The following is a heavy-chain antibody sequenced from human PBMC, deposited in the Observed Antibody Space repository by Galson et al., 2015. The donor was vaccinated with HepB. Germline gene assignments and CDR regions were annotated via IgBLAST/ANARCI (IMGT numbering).Heavy chain of an antibody. CDR3: AAVKWNYGVADGTWFDP. D-gene: IGHD1-7*01. CDR1: GHSFTTYG. V-gene: IGHV1-18*04. CDR2: ISADKGHT. Sequence: SGAEVKKPGASVKVSCKAYGHSFTTYGFTWVRQAPGQGLEWMGWISADKGHTDYAQKIQGRVTMTKNTSTTTAYMELRNLRSDDTAVYYCAAVKWNYGVADGTWFDPWGQGTLVTVSS. J-gene: IGHJ5*02.